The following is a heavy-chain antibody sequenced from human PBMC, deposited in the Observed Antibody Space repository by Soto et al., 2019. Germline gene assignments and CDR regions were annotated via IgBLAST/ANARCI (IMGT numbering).Heavy chain of an antibody. Sequence: GASVKVSCKASGYTFTSYDINWVRQATGQGLEWMGWMNPNSGNTGYAQKFQGRVTMTRNTSISTAYMELSSPRSEDTAVYYCARMQNYDFWSGYWPHYYYYYGMDVWGQGTTVTVSS. D-gene: IGHD3-3*01. V-gene: IGHV1-8*01. CDR1: GYTFTSYD. CDR2: MNPNSGNT. CDR3: ARMQNYDFWSGYWPHYYYYYGMDV. J-gene: IGHJ6*02.